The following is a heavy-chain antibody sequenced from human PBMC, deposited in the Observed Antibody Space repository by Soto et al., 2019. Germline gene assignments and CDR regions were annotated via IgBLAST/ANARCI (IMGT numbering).Heavy chain of an antibody. CDR1: GYSFTSYW. J-gene: IGHJ4*02. CDR3: AMTPFVLRFLEWLPSFDY. Sequence: PGESLKISCKGSGYSFTSYWIGWVRQMPGKGLEWMGIIYPGDSDTRYSPSFQGQVTISADKSISTAYLQWSSLKASDTAMYYCAMTPFVLRFLEWLPSFDYWGQGTLVTVSS. V-gene: IGHV5-51*01. CDR2: IYPGDSDT. D-gene: IGHD3-3*01.